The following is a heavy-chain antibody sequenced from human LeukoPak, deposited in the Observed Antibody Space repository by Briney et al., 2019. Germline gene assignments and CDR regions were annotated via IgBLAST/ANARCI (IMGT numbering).Heavy chain of an antibody. Sequence: SETLSHTCTVSGGSISSSSYYWGWIRQPPGKGLEWIGSIYYSGSTYYNPSLKSRVTISVDTSKNQFSLKLSSVTAADTAVYYCARLATIAAAGTVLYYGMDVWGQGTTVTVSS. CDR3: ARLATIAAAGTVLYYGMDV. CDR1: GGSISSSSYY. D-gene: IGHD6-13*01. J-gene: IGHJ6*02. CDR2: IYYSGST. V-gene: IGHV4-39*01.